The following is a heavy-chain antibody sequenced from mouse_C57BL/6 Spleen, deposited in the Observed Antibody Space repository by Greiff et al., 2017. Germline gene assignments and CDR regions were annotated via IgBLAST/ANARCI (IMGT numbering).Heavy chain of an antibody. V-gene: IGHV1-15*01. D-gene: IGHD2-1*01. CDR3: TRRGYGNYLDY. J-gene: IGHJ2*01. CDR1: GYTFTDYE. Sequence: QVHVKQSGAELVRPGASVTLSCKASGYTFTDYEMHWVKQTPVHGLEWIGAIDPETGGTAYNQKFKGKAILTADKSSSTAYMELRSLTSEDSAVYYCTRRGYGNYLDYWGQGTTLTVSS. CDR2: IDPETGGT.